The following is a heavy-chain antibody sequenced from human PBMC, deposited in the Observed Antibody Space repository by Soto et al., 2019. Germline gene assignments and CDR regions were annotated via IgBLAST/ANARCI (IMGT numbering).Heavy chain of an antibody. J-gene: IGHJ3*02. Sequence: EVQVVESGGDLVQPGGSLRLSCAASGFRFSDYWMHWVRQVPGKGLVWVSRVTSDGRDTIYADSVLGRFTDSRDNAKNTMFLQMNSLRIDDTAMYYCARGAVDHAFDIWGQGTMVPVSS. D-gene: IGHD3-9*01. V-gene: IGHV3-74*01. CDR1: GFRFSDYW. CDR3: ARGAVDHAFDI. CDR2: VTSDGRDT.